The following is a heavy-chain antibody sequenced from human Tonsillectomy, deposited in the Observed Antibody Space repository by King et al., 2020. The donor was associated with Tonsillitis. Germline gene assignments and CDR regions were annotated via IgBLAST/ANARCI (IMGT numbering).Heavy chain of an antibody. CDR2: INPNSGGT. D-gene: IGHD1-26*01. J-gene: IGHJ5*02. Sequence: HLVQSGAEVKKPGASVKVSCKASGYSFTAYYMHWVRQSPGQGLEWMGWINPNSGGTNYAQKLQGRVTLTRDTSISTAYMELSRLRSDDTAVYYCAREVGATENWFDPWGQGTLVTVSS. CDR1: GYSFTAYY. CDR3: AREVGATENWFDP. V-gene: IGHV1-2*02.